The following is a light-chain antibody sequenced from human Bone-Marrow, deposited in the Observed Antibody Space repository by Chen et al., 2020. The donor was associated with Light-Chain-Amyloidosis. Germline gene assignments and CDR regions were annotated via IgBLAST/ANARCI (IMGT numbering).Light chain of an antibody. CDR3: SSFTSSSSYV. CDR1: SGDVGTYNY. J-gene: IGLJ1*01. Sequence: QSPLTHPASVSGSPGRSSTISCPGTSGDVGTYNYVSWYQQHPGKAPKVMIYAVINRPSGVSNRFSGSKSGSTASLTISGLQAEDEADYYCSSFTSSSSYVFGPGTKVTVL. V-gene: IGLV2-14*01. CDR2: AVI.